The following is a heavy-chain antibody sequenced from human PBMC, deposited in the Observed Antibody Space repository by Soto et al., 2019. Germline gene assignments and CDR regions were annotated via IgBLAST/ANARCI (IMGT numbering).Heavy chain of an antibody. J-gene: IGHJ4*02. D-gene: IGHD6-19*01. CDR3: ARGSYYSGWV. Sequence: VVSQIISCAASGFTFSFYGIHWVRQAPGKGLEWVAVIWNDDNNRFYVDSVEGRFTINPDTSKNQFSLQLNSVTPEDTAVYYCARGSYYSGWVWGQGTLVTVSS. V-gene: IGHV3-33*01. CDR1: GFTFSFYG. CDR2: IWNDDNNR.